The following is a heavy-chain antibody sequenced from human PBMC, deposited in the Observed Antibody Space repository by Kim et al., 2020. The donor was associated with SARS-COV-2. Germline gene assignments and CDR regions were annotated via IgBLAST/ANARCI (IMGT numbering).Heavy chain of an antibody. Sequence: ASVKVSCKASGYTFTGYYMHWVRQAPGQGLEWMGRINPNSGGTNYAQKFQGRVTMTRDTSISTAYMELGRLRSDDTAVYYCAREEGITIFGVVISSPYYYGMDVWGQGTMVTVSS. CDR3: AREEGITIFGVVISSPYYYGMDV. V-gene: IGHV1-2*06. J-gene: IGHJ6*02. CDR2: INPNSGGT. D-gene: IGHD3-3*01. CDR1: GYTFTGYY.